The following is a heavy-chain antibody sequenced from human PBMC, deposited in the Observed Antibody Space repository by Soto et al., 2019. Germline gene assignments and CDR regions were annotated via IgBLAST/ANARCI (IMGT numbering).Heavy chain of an antibody. CDR1: GGTCVDFG. Sequence: ASGGTCVDFGRNWVSKKTGKGLEWVSSISSSSSYIYYADSVKGRFTISRDNAKNSLYLQMNSLRAEDTAVYYCARDCRSMSGYGGDRHYGMDVWGQGTTVTVSS. V-gene: IGHV3-21*01. CDR2: ISSSSSYI. D-gene: IGHD3-3*01. CDR3: ARDCRSMSGYGGDRHYGMDV. J-gene: IGHJ6*02.